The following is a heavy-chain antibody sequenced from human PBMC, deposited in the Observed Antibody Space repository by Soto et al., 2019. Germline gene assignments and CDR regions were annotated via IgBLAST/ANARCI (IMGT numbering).Heavy chain of an antibody. Sequence: SETLSLTCAVYGGSFSGYYWGWIRQPPGKGLEWIGEINHSGSTNYNPSLKSRVTISVDTSKNQFSLKLSSVTAADTAVYYCASSVGATTINWFDPWGQGTLVTVSS. V-gene: IGHV4-34*01. J-gene: IGHJ5*02. CDR1: GGSFSGYY. CDR2: INHSGST. CDR3: ASSVGATTINWFDP. D-gene: IGHD1-26*01.